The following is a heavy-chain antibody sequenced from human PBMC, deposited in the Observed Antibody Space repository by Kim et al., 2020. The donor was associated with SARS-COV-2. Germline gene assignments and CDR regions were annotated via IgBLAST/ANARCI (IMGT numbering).Heavy chain of an antibody. Sequence: AGYVKGRFTISRDNAKNSLYLQMNGLRAEGTALYYCARGEGIAVAGTVDYWGQGTLVTVSS. V-gene: IGHV3-20*03. D-gene: IGHD6-19*01. CDR3: ARGEGIAVAGTVDY. J-gene: IGHJ4*02.